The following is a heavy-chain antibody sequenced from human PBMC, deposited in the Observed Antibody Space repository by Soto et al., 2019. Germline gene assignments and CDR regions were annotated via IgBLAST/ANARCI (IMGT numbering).Heavy chain of an antibody. CDR3: ASEPAADSSYYYYYYMDV. Sequence: EVQLVESGGGLVQPGGSLRLSCAASGFTVSSNYMSWVRQAPGKGLEWVSVIYSGGSTYYADSVKGRFTISRDNSKDTLYLQMNNLRADDTAVYYCASEPAADSSYYYYYYMDVWGKGTTVTVSS. J-gene: IGHJ6*03. CDR1: GFTVSSNY. CDR2: IYSGGST. V-gene: IGHV3-66*01. D-gene: IGHD6-13*01.